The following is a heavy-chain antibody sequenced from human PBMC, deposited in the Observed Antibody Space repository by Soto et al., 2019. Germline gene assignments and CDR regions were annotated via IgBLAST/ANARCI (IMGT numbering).Heavy chain of an antibody. V-gene: IGHV1-18*01. D-gene: IGHD2-15*01. J-gene: IGHJ1*01. CDR3: SRDLGEDCSGGSCYDGEYFLQ. CDR1: GYTFTSYG. Sequence: QVQLVQSGAEVKKPGASVKVSCKGSGYTFTSYGISWVRQAPGQGLEWMGWISGYNGNTNYAQKLKGRVTMTTDTSTSTAYMEVRSLRSDDTAVYYCSRDLGEDCSGGSCYDGEYFLQWGQGTLVTVSS. CDR2: ISGYNGNT.